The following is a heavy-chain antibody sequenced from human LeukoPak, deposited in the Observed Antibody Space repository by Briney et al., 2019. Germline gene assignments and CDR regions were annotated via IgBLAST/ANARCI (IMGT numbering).Heavy chain of an antibody. CDR1: GFTFSSYG. D-gene: IGHD1-14*01. CDR2: ISYDGSNK. J-gene: IGHJ6*03. Sequence: GGSLRLSCAASGFTFSSYGMHWVRQAPGKGLEWVAVISYDGSNKYYADSVKGRFTISRDNSKNSLYLQMNSLRAEDTAVYYCARCRPYRKYYYYMDVWGKGTTVTVSS. V-gene: IGHV3-30*03. CDR3: ARCRPYRKYYYYMDV.